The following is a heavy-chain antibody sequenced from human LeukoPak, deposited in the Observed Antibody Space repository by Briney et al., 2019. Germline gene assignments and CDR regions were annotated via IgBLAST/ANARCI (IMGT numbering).Heavy chain of an antibody. CDR1: GGTFLSHT. V-gene: IGHV1-69*08. J-gene: IGHJ5*02. CDR2: ITPVIDTA. Sequence: SVKVSCKTSGGTFLSHTFTWVRQAPGQGLEWMGKITPVIDTANYAQTFQGRVSIYADKSTTTVYMDLSGLRPDDTAVYYCARVNLRGSKYNWFDPWGQGTRVTVSS. CDR3: ARVNLRGSKYNWFDP. D-gene: IGHD1-26*01.